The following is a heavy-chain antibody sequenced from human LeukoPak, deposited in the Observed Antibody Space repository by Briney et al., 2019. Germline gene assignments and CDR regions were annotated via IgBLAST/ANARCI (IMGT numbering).Heavy chain of an antibody. J-gene: IGHJ4*02. CDR3: ARVYSSSWYLWYFDY. V-gene: IGHV4-59*01. D-gene: IGHD6-13*01. CDR1: GGSISSYY. CDR2: IYYSGST. Sequence: PSETLSLTCTVSGGSISSYYWSWIRQPPGKGLEWIGYIYYSGSTNYNPSLKSRVTISVDTSKNQFSLKLSSVTAADTAVYYCARVYSSSWYLWYFDYWGQGTLVTVSS.